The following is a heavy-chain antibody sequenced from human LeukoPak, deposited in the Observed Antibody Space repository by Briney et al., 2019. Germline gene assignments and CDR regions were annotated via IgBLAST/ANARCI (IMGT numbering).Heavy chain of an antibody. CDR3: ASDTVDTAVGIDY. D-gene: IGHD5-18*01. CDR1: GFTFSSHW. J-gene: IGHJ4*02. Sequence: PGGSLRLSCAASGFTFSSHWRHGVRQVPGKGLWWDSRINSDGSSISYAESVEGRFTISRDNAKNTLYLQMNSLRVEDTAVYHCASDTVDTAVGIDYWGQGTLVTVSS. CDR2: INSDGSSI. V-gene: IGHV3-74*01.